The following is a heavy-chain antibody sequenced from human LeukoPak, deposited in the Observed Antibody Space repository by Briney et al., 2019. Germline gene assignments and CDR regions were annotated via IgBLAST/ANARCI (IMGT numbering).Heavy chain of an antibody. CDR1: GYTFTTYG. J-gene: IGHJ4*02. CDR2: ISAYNGNT. D-gene: IGHD3-16*02. V-gene: IGHV1-18*01. Sequence: ASVEVSCKASGYTFTTYGISWVRQSPGQGLEWMGWISAYNGNTNYAHKFQGRLTMTTDTSTTTAYMELRSLRSDDTAVYYCARCDYVWGNYRSRPILYFDNWGQGTLVTVSS. CDR3: ARCDYVWGNYRSRPILYFDN.